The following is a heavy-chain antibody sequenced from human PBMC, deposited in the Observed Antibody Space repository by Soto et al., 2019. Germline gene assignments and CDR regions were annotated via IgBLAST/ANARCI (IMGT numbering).Heavy chain of an antibody. CDR2: ISYDGSNK. CDR3: ANDLLGPFRASGMDV. V-gene: IGHV3-30*18. J-gene: IGHJ6*02. Sequence: QVQLVESGGGVVQPGRSLRLSCAASGFTFSSYGMHWVRQAPGKGLEWVAVISYDGSNKYSAESVQGRFTISRDNSKNTLSLQMTRLRAVDTAVYYCANDLLGPFRASGMDVWGQGTTVTVSS. CDR1: GFTFSSYG. D-gene: IGHD7-27*01.